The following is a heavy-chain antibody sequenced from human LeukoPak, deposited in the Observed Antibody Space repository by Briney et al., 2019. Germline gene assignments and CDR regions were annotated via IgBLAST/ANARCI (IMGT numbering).Heavy chain of an antibody. Sequence: PGGSLRLSCAASGFTFSTYWMHWVRQAPGKGLVWVSRINTDGRSTSYADSVKGRFTISRDNSKNTLYLQMNSLRAEDTAVYYCAKDLGDSGYYYHYWGQGTLVTVSS. D-gene: IGHD3-22*01. CDR1: GFTFSTYW. CDR2: INTDGRST. V-gene: IGHV3-74*01. CDR3: AKDLGDSGYYYHY. J-gene: IGHJ4*02.